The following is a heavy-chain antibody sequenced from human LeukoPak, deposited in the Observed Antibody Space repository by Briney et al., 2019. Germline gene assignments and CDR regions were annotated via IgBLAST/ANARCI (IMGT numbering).Heavy chain of an antibody. D-gene: IGHD3-16*01. CDR3: ARVGLSAFDI. V-gene: IGHV4-34*01. Sequence: SETLSLTCVVYGESLSSYYWSWIRQPPGKGLEWIGQINHLGTTNYNPSLKSRVTILEDTSKNQFSPKMTSVNAAGTAVYYCARVGLSAFDIWGQGTMVTVSS. CDR2: INHLGTT. J-gene: IGHJ3*02. CDR1: GESLSSYY.